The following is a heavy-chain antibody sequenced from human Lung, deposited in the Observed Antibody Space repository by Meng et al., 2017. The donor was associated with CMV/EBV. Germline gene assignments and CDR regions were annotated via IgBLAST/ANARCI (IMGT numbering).Heavy chain of an antibody. J-gene: IGHJ4*02. CDR2: INHSGST. D-gene: IGHD3-3*01. CDR3: ARYDFWSGYVY. V-gene: IGHV4-34*01. Sequence: SETLSLTCAVYGGSFSGYYWSWIRQPPGKGLEWIGEINHSGSTNYNPSLKSRVTISVDTSKNQFSLKLSSVTAADTAVYYCARYDFWSGYVYWGQGTLVNVSS. CDR1: GGSFSGYY.